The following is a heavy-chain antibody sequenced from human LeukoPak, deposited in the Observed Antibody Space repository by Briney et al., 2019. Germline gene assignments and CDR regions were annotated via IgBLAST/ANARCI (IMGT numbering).Heavy chain of an antibody. CDR2: ISYDGSNK. CDR1: GFTFSSYA. V-gene: IGHV3-30*04. Sequence: RPGGSLRLSCAASGFTFSSYAMHWVRQTPGKGLEWVAVISYDGSNKYYADSVKGRFTISRDNSKNTLYLQMNSLRAEDTAVYYCARDGKRWVYDFWSGSRPRASQYYMDVWGKGTTATVSS. D-gene: IGHD3-3*01. J-gene: IGHJ6*03. CDR3: ARDGKRWVYDFWSGSRPRASQYYMDV.